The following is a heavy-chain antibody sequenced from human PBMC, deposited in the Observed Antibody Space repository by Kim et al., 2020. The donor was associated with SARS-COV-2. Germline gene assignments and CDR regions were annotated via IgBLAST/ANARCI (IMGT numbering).Heavy chain of an antibody. V-gene: IGHV3-30*18. CDR3: AKESDAFDI. CDR1: GFNFSSHV. Sequence: GGSLRLSCAASGFNFSSHVMHWVRQAPGKGLEWVALTSYDERSKFYGGSVKGRFTISRDNSKNVLFLQMDSVRSEDTAVYYCAKESDAFDIWGQGTMVTV. J-gene: IGHJ3*02. CDR2: TSYDERSK.